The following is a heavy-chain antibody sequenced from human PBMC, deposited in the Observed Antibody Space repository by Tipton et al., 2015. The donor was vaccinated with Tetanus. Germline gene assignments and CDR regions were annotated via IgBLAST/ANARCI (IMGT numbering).Heavy chain of an antibody. Sequence: QLVQSGAEVKKPGESLKISCKGSGYSFGIYWLAWVRQMPGKGLEWMGVIYPGDSSTIYSPSFQGLVTISVDKSINTTYLRWTSLKASDSAMYYCARQKGYWGQGTLVTVSS. CDR2: IYPGDSST. CDR1: GYSFGIYW. J-gene: IGHJ4*02. CDR3: ARQKGY. V-gene: IGHV5-51*01.